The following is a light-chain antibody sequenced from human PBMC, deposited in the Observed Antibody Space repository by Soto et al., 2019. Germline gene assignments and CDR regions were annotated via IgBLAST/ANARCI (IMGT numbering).Light chain of an antibody. CDR2: EVS. V-gene: IGLV2-14*01. CDR3: SSDTRSSTRG. J-gene: IGLJ1*01. Sequence: QSVLTQPASVTGTPGQSITISCTGTRSNAGGYNFVSCYPPHPGKAPKLMIYEVSNRLSGVSNLFSGSKSGNTGSLTLSVVLPEDEADYYCSSDTRSSTRGFGTGTRSPS. CDR1: RSNAGGYNF.